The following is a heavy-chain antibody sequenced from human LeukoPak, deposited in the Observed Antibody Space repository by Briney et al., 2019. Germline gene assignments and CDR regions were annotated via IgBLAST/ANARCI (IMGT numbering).Heavy chain of an antibody. CDR3: ARDVSDTPWNFYYYYYMDV. Sequence: GGSLRLSCAASGFTFSSYSMNWVRQAPGKGLEWVSSICSSSSYIYYADSVKGRFTISRDNAKNSLYLQMNSLRAEDTAVYYCARDVSDTPWNFYYYYYMDVWGKGTTVTISS. J-gene: IGHJ6*03. CDR2: ICSSSSYI. D-gene: IGHD1-7*01. CDR1: GFTFSSYS. V-gene: IGHV3-21*01.